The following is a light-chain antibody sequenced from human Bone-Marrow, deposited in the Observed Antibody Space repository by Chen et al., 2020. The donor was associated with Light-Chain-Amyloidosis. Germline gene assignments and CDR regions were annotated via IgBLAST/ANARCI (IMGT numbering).Light chain of an antibody. CDR2: EVS. CDR3: TSYTGTLV. CDR1: SSDVGNYNP. V-gene: IGLV2-14*01. Sequence: QSALTQPASVSGSPGQSITLSCSGISSDVGNYNPVSWYQQHPVKAPKLLIYEVSNRPSGFSSRFSGSNSGNTASLTISVLQAEDEAFYYCTSYTGTLVFGGGTKLTVL. J-gene: IGLJ3*02.